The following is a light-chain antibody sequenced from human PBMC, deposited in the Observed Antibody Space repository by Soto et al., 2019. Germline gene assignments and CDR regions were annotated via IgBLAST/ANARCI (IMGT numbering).Light chain of an antibody. J-gene: IGLJ1*01. CDR2: NTD. CDR3: ALDMGGGISV. Sequence: QAVVTQEPSFSVSPGGTVILTCGLSSGAVSADYYPSWYQQTPGQAPRTLIYNTDARSSGVPNRFSGSILGNKAALTITGAQSDDESDYYCALDMGGGISVFGTGTKVTVL. CDR1: SGAVSADYY. V-gene: IGLV8-61*01.